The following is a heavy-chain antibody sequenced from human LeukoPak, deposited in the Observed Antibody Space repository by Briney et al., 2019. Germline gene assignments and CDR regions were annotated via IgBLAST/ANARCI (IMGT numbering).Heavy chain of an antibody. Sequence: PSETLSLTCTVSGGSISSGYYWGWIRQPPGKGLEWIGSIYHGGSTYYNPSLKSRVTISVDTSKNQFSLKVKSVTVADTAVYYCAREVWWSSSWSYYFDYWGQGTLVTVSS. CDR3: AREVWWSSSWSYYFDY. J-gene: IGHJ4*02. CDR1: GGSISSGYY. V-gene: IGHV4-38-2*02. CDR2: IYHGGST. D-gene: IGHD6-13*01.